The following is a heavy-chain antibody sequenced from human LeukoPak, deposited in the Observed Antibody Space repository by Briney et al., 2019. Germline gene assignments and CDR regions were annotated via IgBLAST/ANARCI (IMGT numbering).Heavy chain of an antibody. CDR2: IYYSGTT. CDR1: DGSISSYY. Sequence: SETLSLTCTVSDGSISSYYWSWIRQPPGKGLEWIAYIYYSGTTNYNPSLKSRVAISIDTSKNQFSLKLSSVTAADTAVYYCESLGGSRWFDPWGQGTLVTVSS. V-gene: IGHV4-59*08. D-gene: IGHD1-26*01. CDR3: ESLGGSRWFDP. J-gene: IGHJ5*02.